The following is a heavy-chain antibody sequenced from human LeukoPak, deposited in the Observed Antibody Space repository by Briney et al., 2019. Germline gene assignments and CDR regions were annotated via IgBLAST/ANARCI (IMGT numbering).Heavy chain of an antibody. V-gene: IGHV3-11*04. Sequence: GGSLRLSCAASGFTFSYYYVSWMRQAPGKGLEWVSYISSSGSSIYYADSVRGRFTISRDISRNSIYLQMNSLRVEDTAVYYCARGSVDPGSFDIWGQGTMVTVS. CDR2: ISSSGSSI. CDR3: ARGSVDPGSFDI. J-gene: IGHJ3*02. D-gene: IGHD3-10*01. CDR1: GFTFSYYY.